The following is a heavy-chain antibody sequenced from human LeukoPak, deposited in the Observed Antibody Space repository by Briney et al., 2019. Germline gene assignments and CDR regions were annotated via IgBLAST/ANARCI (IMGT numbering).Heavy chain of an antibody. Sequence: SETLSLTCTVSGGSTSSSSYYWGWIRQPPGKGLEWIGSIYYTGSTYYNPSLKSRITILLDTSKNQISLKLSSVTAADTAVYYYSRGSYDILSGYSTLGEFWGQGTLVTVSS. D-gene: IGHD3-9*01. CDR3: SRGSYDILSGYSTLGEF. CDR2: IYYTGST. J-gene: IGHJ4*02. V-gene: IGHV4-39*01. CDR1: GGSTSSSSYY.